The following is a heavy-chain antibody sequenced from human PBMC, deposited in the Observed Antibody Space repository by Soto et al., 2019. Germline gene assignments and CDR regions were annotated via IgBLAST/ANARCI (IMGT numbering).Heavy chain of an antibody. CDR3: ARMSSSISPGC. CDR1: GFTFSTYS. CDR2: INSTGTIK. J-gene: IGHJ4*02. Sequence: GSLRLSCAASGFTFSTYSMNWVRQNPGKGLEWVSYINSTGTIKYYAGSVKGRFTISRDNAKNSLYLQMNSLRAEDTAVYYCARMSSSISPGCWGQGTLVTVSS. V-gene: IGHV3-48*01. D-gene: IGHD2-2*01.